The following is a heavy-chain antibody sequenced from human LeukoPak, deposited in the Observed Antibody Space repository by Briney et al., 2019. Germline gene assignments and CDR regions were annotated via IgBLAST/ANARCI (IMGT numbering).Heavy chain of an antibody. CDR1: GFTFSSYA. V-gene: IGHV3-64*01. CDR2: ISSNGGST. D-gene: IGHD3-22*01. Sequence: GGSLRLSCAASGFTFSSYAMHWVRQAPGKGLEYVSAISSNGGSTYYANSVKGRFTISRDNSKNTLYLQMGSLRAEDMAVYYCARARGPRMIVVVSGLDYWGQGTLVTVSS. CDR3: ARARGPRMIVVVSGLDY. J-gene: IGHJ4*02.